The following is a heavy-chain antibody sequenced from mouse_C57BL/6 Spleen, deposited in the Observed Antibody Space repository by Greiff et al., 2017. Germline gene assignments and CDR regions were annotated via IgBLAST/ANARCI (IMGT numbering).Heavy chain of an antibody. Sequence: VQLQQSGPGLVKPSQSLSLTCSVTGYSITSGYYWNWIRQFPGNKLEWMGYISYDGSNNYNPSLKNRISITRDTSKNQFFLKLNSVTTEDTATXYCERHDGYLAWFAYWGQGTLVTVSA. J-gene: IGHJ3*01. CDR2: ISYDGSN. V-gene: IGHV3-6*01. CDR3: ERHDGYLAWFAY. CDR1: GYSITSGYY. D-gene: IGHD2-3*01.